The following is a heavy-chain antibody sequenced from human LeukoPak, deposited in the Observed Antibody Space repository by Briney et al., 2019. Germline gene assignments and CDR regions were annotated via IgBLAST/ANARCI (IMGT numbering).Heavy chain of an antibody. J-gene: IGHJ4*02. CDR3: AKDMYYYDSSGYLY. CDR2: ISGSGDRT. V-gene: IGHV3-23*01. Sequence: QPGGSLRLSCAASGFTFSSSAMSWVRQAPGKGLEWVSTISGSGDRTYYADSVKGRFTISRDNSKNTLFLHMNSLRAEDTAVYYCAKDMYYYDSSGYLYWGQGTLVTVSS. D-gene: IGHD3-22*01. CDR1: GFTFSSSA.